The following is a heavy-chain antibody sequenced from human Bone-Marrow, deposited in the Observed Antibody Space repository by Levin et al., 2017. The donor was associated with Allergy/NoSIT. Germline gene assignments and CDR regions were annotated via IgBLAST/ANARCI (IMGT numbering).Heavy chain of an antibody. CDR2: INPNSGGT. D-gene: IGHD6-19*01. Sequence: GESLKISCKASGYTFITYYMHWVRQAPGQGLEWMGRINPNSGGTNYAQQFQGRVTMTRDTSISTAYMELTSLTSDDTAVYFCARLSSSTGWYGRFDPWGQGTLVTVSS. J-gene: IGHJ5*02. V-gene: IGHV1-2*06. CDR1: GYTFITYY. CDR3: ARLSSSTGWYGRFDP.